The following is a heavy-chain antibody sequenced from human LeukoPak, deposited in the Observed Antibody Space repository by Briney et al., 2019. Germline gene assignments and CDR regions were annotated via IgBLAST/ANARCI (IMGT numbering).Heavy chain of an antibody. V-gene: IGHV3-74*01. CDR3: ARGGSGSYYYSEYFQH. D-gene: IGHD1-26*01. J-gene: IGHJ1*01. CDR2: INSDGSST. CDR1: GFTFSSYW. Sequence: GGSLRLSCAASGFTFSSYWMHWVRQAPGKGLVWVSRINSDGSSTSYADSVKGRFTISRDNAKNTLYLQMNSLRAEDTAVYYCARGGSGSYYYSEYFQHWGQGTLVTVSS.